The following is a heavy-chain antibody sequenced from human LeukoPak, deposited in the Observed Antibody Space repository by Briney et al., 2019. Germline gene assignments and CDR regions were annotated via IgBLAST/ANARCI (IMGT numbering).Heavy chain of an antibody. CDR3: ARDFGYSSSWYWFDP. CDR2: IYHSGST. CDR1: GYSISSGYY. J-gene: IGHJ5*02. D-gene: IGHD6-13*01. V-gene: IGHV4-38-2*02. Sequence: PSETLSLTCAVSGYSISSGYYWGWIRQPPGKGLEWIGSIYHSGSTYYNPSLKSRVTISVDTSKNQFSLKLSSVTAADTAVYYCARDFGYSSSWYWFDPWGQGTLVTVSS.